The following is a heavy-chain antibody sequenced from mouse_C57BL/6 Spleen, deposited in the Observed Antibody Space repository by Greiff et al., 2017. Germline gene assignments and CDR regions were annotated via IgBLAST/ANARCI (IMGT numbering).Heavy chain of an antibody. D-gene: IGHD1-1*01. CDR2: IDPEDGET. J-gene: IGHJ2*01. Sequence: VQLKESGAELVKPGASVKLSCTASGFNIKDYYMHWVKQRTEQGLEWIGRIDPEDGETKYAPKFQGKATITAETSSNTAYLQRSGLTSEDTAVYYCARGGGSSYLYYFDYWGQGTTLTVSS. V-gene: IGHV14-2*01. CDR1: GFNIKDYY. CDR3: ARGGGSSYLYYFDY.